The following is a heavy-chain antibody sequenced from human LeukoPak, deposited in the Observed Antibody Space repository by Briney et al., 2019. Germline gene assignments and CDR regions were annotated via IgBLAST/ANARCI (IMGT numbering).Heavy chain of an antibody. Sequence: SETLSLTCTVSGVSISTYYASWIRQAPGKGLEFIGFIYNGGNTNYNPSLKGRATISVDTSNNQFSLRLTSVTAADTAMYYCAAGPWELDFWGQGTLVTVSS. CDR3: AAGPWELDF. D-gene: IGHD1-26*01. V-gene: IGHV4-4*09. CDR1: GVSISTYY. CDR2: IYNGGNT. J-gene: IGHJ4*02.